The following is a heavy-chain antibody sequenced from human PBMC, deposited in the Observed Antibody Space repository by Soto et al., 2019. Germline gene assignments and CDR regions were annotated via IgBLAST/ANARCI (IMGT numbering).Heavy chain of an antibody. V-gene: IGHV4-59*08. CDR2: IYYSGST. J-gene: IGHJ4*02. D-gene: IGHD3-3*01. CDR1: GGSISSYY. CDR3: AGGYYDFWSGYSYLDY. Sequence: SETLSLTCTVSGGSISSYYWSWIRQPPGKGLEWIGYIYYSGSTNYNPSLKSRVTISVDTSKNQFSLKLSSVTAADTAVYYCAGGYYDFWSGYSYLDYWGQGTLVTVSS.